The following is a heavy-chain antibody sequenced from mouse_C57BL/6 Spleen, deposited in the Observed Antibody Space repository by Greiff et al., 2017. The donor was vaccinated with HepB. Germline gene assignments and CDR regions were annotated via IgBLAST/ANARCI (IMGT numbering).Heavy chain of an antibody. V-gene: IGHV1-4*01. CDR3: AREETAQDFDY. CDR1: GYTFTSYT. D-gene: IGHD3-2*02. J-gene: IGHJ2*01. CDR2: INPSSGYT. Sequence: QVQLQQSGAELARPGASVKMSCKASGYTFTSYTMHWVKQRPGQGLEWIGYINPSSGYTKYNQKFKDKATLTADKSSSTAYMQLSSLTSEDSAVYYCAREETAQDFDYWGQGTTLTVSS.